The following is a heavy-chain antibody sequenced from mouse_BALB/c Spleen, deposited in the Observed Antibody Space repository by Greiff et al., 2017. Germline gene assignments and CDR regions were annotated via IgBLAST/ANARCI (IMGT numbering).Heavy chain of an antibody. J-gene: IGHJ3*01. Sequence: EGKLMESGGGLVKPGGSLKLSCAASGFTFSDYYMYWVRQTPEKRLEWVATISDGGSYTYYPDSVKGRFTISRDNAKNNLYLQMSSLKSEDTAMYYCARDYCGSSWFAYWGQGTLVTVSA. CDR1: GFTFSDYY. CDR3: ARDYCGSSWFAY. V-gene: IGHV5-4*02. CDR2: ISDGGSYT. D-gene: IGHD1-1*01.